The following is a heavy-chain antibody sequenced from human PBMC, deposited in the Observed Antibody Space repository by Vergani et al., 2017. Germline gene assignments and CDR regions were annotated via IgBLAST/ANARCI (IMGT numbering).Heavy chain of an antibody. Sequence: QVQLQQWGAGLLKTSETLSLTCAVYGGSFSGYYWSWIRQPPGKGLEWIGEINHSGSTNYNPSLKSRVTISVDTSKNQFSLKLSSVTAADTAVYYCAGYVDTAMLIDYWGQGTLVTVSS. CDR3: AGYVDTAMLIDY. D-gene: IGHD5-18*01. CDR2: INHSGST. CDR1: GGSFSGYY. J-gene: IGHJ4*02. V-gene: IGHV4-34*01.